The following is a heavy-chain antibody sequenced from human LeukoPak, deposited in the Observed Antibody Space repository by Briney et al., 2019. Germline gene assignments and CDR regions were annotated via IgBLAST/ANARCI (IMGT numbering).Heavy chain of an antibody. Sequence: PSETLSLTRTVSGGSIGTYYWSWIRQPPGKGLEWIGYIYYNGYTDYNPSLKSRVTISLHTSKNQFSLKLSSVNAADTAVYYCVRDRHWTNDWVFDYWGQGTLVTVSS. D-gene: IGHD1/OR15-1a*01. J-gene: IGHJ4*02. CDR3: VRDRHWTNDWVFDY. V-gene: IGHV4-59*01. CDR2: IYYNGYT. CDR1: GGSIGTYY.